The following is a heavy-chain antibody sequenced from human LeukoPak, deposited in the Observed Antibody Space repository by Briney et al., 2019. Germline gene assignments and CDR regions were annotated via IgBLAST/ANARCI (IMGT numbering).Heavy chain of an antibody. CDR3: ARDLGMYYFDY. Sequence: SETLSLTCIVSGGSISSYYWSWIRQPPGKGLEWIGYIYYSGSTNYNPSLKSRVTISVDTSKNQFSLKLSSVTAADTAVYYCARDLGMYYFDYWGQGTLVTVSS. CDR2: IYYSGST. V-gene: IGHV4-59*01. J-gene: IGHJ4*02. CDR1: GGSISSYY.